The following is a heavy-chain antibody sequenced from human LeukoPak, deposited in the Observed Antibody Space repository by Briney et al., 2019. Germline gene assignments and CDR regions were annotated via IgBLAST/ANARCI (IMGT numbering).Heavy chain of an antibody. D-gene: IGHD3-10*01. CDR3: ARPGYGSGSYYNPYYYYMDV. V-gene: IGHV4-59*12. Sequence: SETLSLTCTVSGGSISSYYWTWIRQPPGKGLEWIGCIYYSGSTNYNPSLKSRVTISVDTSKNQFSLKLSSVTAADTAVYYCARPGYGSGSYYNPYYYYMDVWGKGTTVTISS. J-gene: IGHJ6*03. CDR2: IYYSGST. CDR1: GGSISSYY.